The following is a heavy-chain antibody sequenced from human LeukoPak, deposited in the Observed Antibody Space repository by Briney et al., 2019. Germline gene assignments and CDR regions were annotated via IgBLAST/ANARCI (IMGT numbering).Heavy chain of an antibody. CDR1: GGSISSYY. CDR2: IYYSGST. V-gene: IGHV4-59*01. CDR3: AREAYCGGDCYFPPPDY. D-gene: IGHD2-21*02. Sequence: PSETLSLTCTVSGGSISSYYWSWIRQPPGKGLEWIGYIYYSGSTNYNPSLKSRVTISVDTSKNQFSLKLSSVTAADTAVYYCAREAYCGGDCYFPPPDYWGQGTLVTVSS. J-gene: IGHJ4*02.